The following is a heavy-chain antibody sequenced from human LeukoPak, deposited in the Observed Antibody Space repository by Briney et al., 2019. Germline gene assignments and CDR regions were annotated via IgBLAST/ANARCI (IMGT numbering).Heavy chain of an antibody. D-gene: IGHD6-13*01. CDR3: ARSGAAAGSFDY. V-gene: IGHV1-45*02. J-gene: IGHJ4*02. Sequence: SVKVSCKASGYTFTYRYLHWVRQAPGQALEWMGWITPFNGNTNYAQKFQDRVTITRDRSMSTAYVELSSLRSEDTAMYYCARSGAAAGSFDYWGQGTLVTVSS. CDR2: ITPFNGNT. CDR1: GYTFTYRY.